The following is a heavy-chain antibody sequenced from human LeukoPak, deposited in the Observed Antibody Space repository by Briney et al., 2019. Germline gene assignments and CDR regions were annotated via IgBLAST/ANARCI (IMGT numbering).Heavy chain of an antibody. CDR1: GYTFTNYH. Sequence: ASVKVSCKASGYTFTNYHIHWVRQAPGQGLEWMGIINPSDGGTNYAQNFQGGVTMTRDTSTSTVYMELSSLRSEDTAVYYCARGTYCGGDCYSLGGNYYFDYWGQGTLVTGSS. CDR2: INPSDGGT. V-gene: IGHV1-46*01. D-gene: IGHD2-21*02. J-gene: IGHJ4*02. CDR3: ARGTYCGGDCYSLGGNYYFDY.